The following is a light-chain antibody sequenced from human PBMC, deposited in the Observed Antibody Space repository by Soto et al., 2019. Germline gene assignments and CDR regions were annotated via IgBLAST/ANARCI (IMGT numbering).Light chain of an antibody. J-gene: IGLJ1*01. Sequence: QSVLTQPLSVSGAPGQSVAISCTGTSNDVGAYDHVSWYQHSPDKAPKLLIFDVNKRPSGVPARFSGSKSGNTASLTISGLQADDEAEYFCSSYAGTYFLYIFGSGTNVTVL. CDR2: DVN. V-gene: IGLV2-11*01. CDR1: SNDVGAYDH. CDR3: SSYAGTYFLYI.